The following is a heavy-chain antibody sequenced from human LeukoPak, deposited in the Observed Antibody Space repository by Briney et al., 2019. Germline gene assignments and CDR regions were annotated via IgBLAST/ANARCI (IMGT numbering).Heavy chain of an antibody. CDR2: INSDGSST. D-gene: IGHD4-17*01. Sequence: GGSLRLSCAAFGVAVSGYWMNWVRQAPGKGLVWVARINSDGSSTSHADSVRGRFTISRDNAKNTLYLQMNSLRVDDTAVYYCARDPKYGDLDYWGLGTLVTVSS. CDR3: ARDPKYGDLDY. J-gene: IGHJ4*02. CDR1: GVAVSGYW. V-gene: IGHV3-74*01.